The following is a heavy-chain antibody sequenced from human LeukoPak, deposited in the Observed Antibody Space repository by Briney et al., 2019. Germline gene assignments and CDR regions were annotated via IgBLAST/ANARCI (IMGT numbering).Heavy chain of an antibody. J-gene: IGHJ6*02. V-gene: IGHV3-74*01. CDR3: AGGTISGDSGTGMDV. CDR2: INSDGSAK. CDR1: GFTFSSYW. Sequence: GGSLRLSCAASGFTFSSYWIHWVRQGPGKGLVWVSRINSDGSAKTYADSVKGRFTISRDNAKSTLYLQMNSLRAEDTAVYYCAGGTISGDSGTGMDVWGQGTTVTVSS. D-gene: IGHD4-17*01.